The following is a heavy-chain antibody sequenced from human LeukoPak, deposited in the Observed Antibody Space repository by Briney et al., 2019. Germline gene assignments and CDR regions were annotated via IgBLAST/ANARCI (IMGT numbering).Heavy chain of an antibody. J-gene: IGHJ4*02. CDR1: GFTFSSYA. V-gene: IGHV3-23*01. D-gene: IGHD1-26*01. CDR2: ISAGGGST. CDR3: AKDRVGAYPDYFDY. Sequence: PGGPLRLSCAASGFTFSSYAMSWVRQAPGKGLEWVSAISAGGGSTYYADSVKGRFTISRDNSKNTLYLQMNSLRAEDTAVYYCAKDRVGAYPDYFDYWGQGTLVTVSS.